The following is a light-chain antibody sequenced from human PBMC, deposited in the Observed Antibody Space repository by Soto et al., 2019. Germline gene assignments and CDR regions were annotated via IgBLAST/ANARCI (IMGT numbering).Light chain of an antibody. CDR3: SSYTSSSTLGV. CDR2: DVS. J-gene: IGLJ1*01. Sequence: QSALTQPASVSGSPGQSITISCTGTSSDVGGYNYVSWYQQHPGKAPKLMIYDVSNRPSGVSNRCSGSKSGNTASLTTSGLQAEDEDDYYCSSYTSSSTLGVFGTGTKLTVL. V-gene: IGLV2-14*01. CDR1: SSDVGGYNY.